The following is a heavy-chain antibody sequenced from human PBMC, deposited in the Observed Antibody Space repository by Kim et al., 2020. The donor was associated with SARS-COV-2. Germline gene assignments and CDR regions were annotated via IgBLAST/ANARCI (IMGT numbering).Heavy chain of an antibody. CDR2: INHSGST. CDR3: ARGLASTYYSMIVVVITGNYFDD. D-gene: IGHD3-22*01. J-gene: IGHJ4*02. Sequence: SETLSLTCAVYGGSFSGYYWSWIRQPPGKGLEWIGEINHSGSTNYNPSLKSRVTISVDTSKNQFSLRLSSVTAADTAVYYCARGLASTYYSMIVVVITGNYFDDWGQGTLVTVSS. CDR1: GGSFSGYY. V-gene: IGHV4-34*01.